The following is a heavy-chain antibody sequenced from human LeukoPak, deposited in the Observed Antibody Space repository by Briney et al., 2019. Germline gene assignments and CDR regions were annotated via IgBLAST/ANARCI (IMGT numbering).Heavy chain of an antibody. CDR2: IWYDGSNK. Sequence: GGSLRLSCAASGFTFSSYGMHWVRQAPGKGQEWVAVIWYDGSNKYYADSVKGRFTISRDNSKNTLYLQMNSPRAEDTAVYYCAKERQVSGSYGPTVLDYWGQGTLVTVSS. J-gene: IGHJ4*02. CDR3: AKERQVSGSYGPTVLDY. V-gene: IGHV3-33*06. CDR1: GFTFSSYG. D-gene: IGHD5-18*01.